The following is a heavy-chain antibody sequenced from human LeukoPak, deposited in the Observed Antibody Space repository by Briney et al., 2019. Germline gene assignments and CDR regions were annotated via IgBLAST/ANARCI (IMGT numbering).Heavy chain of an antibody. J-gene: IGHJ6*03. D-gene: IGHD2-21*02. CDR3: ARGTTALMDV. Sequence: PGGSLRLSCAASGFTFSSYAMNWVRQAPGKGLYYADSVKGRSTISRDNAKNSLYLQMNSLRAEDTAVYYCARGTTALMDVWGKGTTVTVSS. CDR1: GFTFSSYA. V-gene: IGHV3-21*01.